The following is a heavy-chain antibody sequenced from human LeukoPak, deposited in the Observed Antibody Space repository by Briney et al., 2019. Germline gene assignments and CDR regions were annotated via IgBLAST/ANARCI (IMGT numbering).Heavy chain of an antibody. Sequence: GGSPRLSCAASGFTFSSYAMSWVRQAPGKGLEWVSGISGSGGSTYYADSVKGRFTISRDNSKNTLYLQMNSLRAEDTAVYYCAKVAYSSSWPNWFDPWGQGTLVTVSS. D-gene: IGHD6-13*01. J-gene: IGHJ5*02. CDR3: AKVAYSSSWPNWFDP. CDR1: GFTFSSYA. V-gene: IGHV3-23*01. CDR2: ISGSGGST.